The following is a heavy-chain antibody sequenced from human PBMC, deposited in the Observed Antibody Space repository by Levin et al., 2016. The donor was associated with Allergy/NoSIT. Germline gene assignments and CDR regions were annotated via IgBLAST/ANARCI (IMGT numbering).Heavy chain of an antibody. V-gene: IGHV1-69*06. D-gene: IGHD2-8*01. J-gene: IGHJ6*02. CDR2: IIPVLGSV. Sequence: WVRQAPGQGLEWVGGIIPVLGSVNIAQVFQGRVTITADNSASTAFLELSSLRSEDTALYYCAVGTRHLYASDVWGQGTTVTVSS. CDR3: AVGTRHLYASDV.